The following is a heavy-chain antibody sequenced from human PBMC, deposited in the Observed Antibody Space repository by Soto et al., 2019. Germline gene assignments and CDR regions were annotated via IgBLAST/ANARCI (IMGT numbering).Heavy chain of an antibody. J-gene: IGHJ1*01. CDR2: ISAYNGNT. Sequence: ASVKVSCKASGYTFTSYGISWVRQAPGQGLEWMGWISAYNGNTNYAQKLQGRVTITTDTSTSTAYMELRSLRSDDTAVYYCARDHLAAAGKVYFKHWGQGTLVTVSS. V-gene: IGHV1-18*01. CDR3: ARDHLAAAGKVYFKH. D-gene: IGHD6-13*01. CDR1: GYTFTSYG.